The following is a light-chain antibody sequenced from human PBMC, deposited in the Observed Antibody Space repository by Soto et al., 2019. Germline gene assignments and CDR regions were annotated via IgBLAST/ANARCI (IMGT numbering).Light chain of an antibody. CDR3: QQLNSYPIT. Sequence: EIVMTQSPATLSVSPGDRATLSCRASQSVSSNLAWYQQKPGQAPRLVVYGASSRATGIPARFRGSGSGTDFTLTISSLQPEDFATYYCQQLNSYPITFGQGTRLEIK. V-gene: IGKV3-15*01. J-gene: IGKJ5*01. CDR2: GAS. CDR1: QSVSSN.